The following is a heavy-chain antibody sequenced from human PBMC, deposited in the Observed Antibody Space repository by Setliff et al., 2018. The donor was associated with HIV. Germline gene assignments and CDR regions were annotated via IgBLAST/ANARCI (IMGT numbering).Heavy chain of an antibody. Sequence: GGSLRLSCAASGFTFSRYAMTWVRQAPGKGLEWVAYISAGSSLIYYVESVKGRFTISRDNAKNSLYLQMNTLRTEDTGFYYCARDPYWLEGYFDYWGPGTLVTVSS. D-gene: IGHD6-19*01. CDR1: GFTFSRYA. V-gene: IGHV3-48*01. J-gene: IGHJ4*02. CDR3: ARDPYWLEGYFDY. CDR2: ISAGSSLI.